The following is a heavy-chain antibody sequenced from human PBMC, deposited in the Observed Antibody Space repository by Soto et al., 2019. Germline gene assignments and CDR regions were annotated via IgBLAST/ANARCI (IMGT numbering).Heavy chain of an antibody. CDR1: GFTFSSYA. V-gene: IGHV3-23*01. D-gene: IGHD5-18*01. CDR3: AKDTGYSYGPDFGY. J-gene: IGHJ4*02. CDR2: ISGSRGST. Sequence: EVQLLESGGGLVQPGGSLRLSYAASGFTFSSYAMSWVRQAPGKGLEWVSAISGSRGSTYYADSVKGRFTISRDNSKNTLYLQMNSLRAEDTAVYYCAKDTGYSYGPDFGYWGQGTLVTVSS.